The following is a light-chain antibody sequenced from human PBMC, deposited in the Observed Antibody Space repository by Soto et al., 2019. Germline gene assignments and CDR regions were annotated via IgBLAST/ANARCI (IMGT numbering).Light chain of an antibody. CDR1: QSISGN. CDR3: RQYNDWSRAT. J-gene: IGKJ3*01. CDR2: RTS. Sequence: VFTESAFTLYLSPGERATLSCRASQSISGNLAWYQQKPGQAPRLLMFRTSTRATGFPARFSGSGSGTEFNLTISSLLSEEFASYYCRQYNDWSRATF. V-gene: IGKV3-15*01.